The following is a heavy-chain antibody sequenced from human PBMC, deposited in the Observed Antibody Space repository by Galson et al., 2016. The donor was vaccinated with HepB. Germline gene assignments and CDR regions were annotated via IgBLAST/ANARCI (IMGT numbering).Heavy chain of an antibody. CDR3: ARDGGYSGYGAYGLDV. D-gene: IGHD5-12*01. CDR1: GFTFSIYD. CDR2: IGTAGNT. J-gene: IGHJ6*04. V-gene: IGHV3-13*01. Sequence: SLRLSCAASGFTFSIYDMHWVRQAPGSGLEWVSVIGTAGNTYYAASVKGRFTISREDAKNSLFLQMNSLTVGDTAVYYCARDGGYSGYGAYGLDVWGKGTTVTVSS.